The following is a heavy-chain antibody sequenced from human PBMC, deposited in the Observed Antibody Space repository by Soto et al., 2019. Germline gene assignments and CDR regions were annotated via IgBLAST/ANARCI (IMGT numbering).Heavy chain of an antibody. CDR1: GFTFTSSA. Sequence: GASVKVSCKASGFTFTSSAVQWVRQARGQRLEWIGWIVVGSGNTNYAQKFQERVTITRDMSTSTAYMELSSLRSEDTAVYYCAAGGQGAALSWYYYGMDVWGQGTTVTVSS. D-gene: IGHD6-6*01. J-gene: IGHJ6*02. CDR2: IVVGSGNT. CDR3: AAGGQGAALSWYYYGMDV. V-gene: IGHV1-58*01.